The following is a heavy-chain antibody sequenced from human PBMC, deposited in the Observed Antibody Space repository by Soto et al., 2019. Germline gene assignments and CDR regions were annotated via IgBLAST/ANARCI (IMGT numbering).Heavy chain of an antibody. CDR2: ISYDGRNK. Sequence: QVQLVESGGGVVQPGRSLRLSCAASGFTFSSYGMHWVRQAPGKGLEWVAVISYDGRNKYYADSVKGRFTISRDNSKNTLYLQMNSLRAEDTAVYYCAKQLRFLEWLFYYGMDVWGQGTTVTVSS. CDR1: GFTFSSYG. J-gene: IGHJ6*02. D-gene: IGHD3-3*01. CDR3: AKQLRFLEWLFYYGMDV. V-gene: IGHV3-30*18.